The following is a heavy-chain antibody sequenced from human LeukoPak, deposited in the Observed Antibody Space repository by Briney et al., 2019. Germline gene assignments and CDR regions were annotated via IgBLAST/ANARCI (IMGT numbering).Heavy chain of an antibody. CDR2: INPSGGST. V-gene: IGHV1-46*01. J-gene: IGHJ4*02. D-gene: IGHD2-2*01. CDR1: GYTFTNYY. Sequence: ASVKVSCKASGYTFTNYYMHWVRQAPGQGLEWMGVINPSGGSTSFAQRFQGRVTMTRDMSTSTVYMELSSLRSDDTAVYYCAREGGRAPAAAISLWFWGQGTLVTVSS. CDR3: AREGGRAPAAAISLWF.